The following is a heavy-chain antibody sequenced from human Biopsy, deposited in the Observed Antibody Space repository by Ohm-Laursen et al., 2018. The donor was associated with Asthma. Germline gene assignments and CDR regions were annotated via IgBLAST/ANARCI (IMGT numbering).Heavy chain of an antibody. D-gene: IGHD2-2*01. CDR3: ATLSWYASQY. J-gene: IGHJ4*02. CDR1: GFTFSGSW. Sequence: SLRLSCSASGFTFSGSWMIWVRQDPGKGLQWLAFIKPDGSQAYYADSVEGRFSISRDNSKNSLYLQMSSLRGEDTAIYYCATLSWYASQYWGQGTLVTVSS. CDR2: IKPDGSQA. V-gene: IGHV3-7*01.